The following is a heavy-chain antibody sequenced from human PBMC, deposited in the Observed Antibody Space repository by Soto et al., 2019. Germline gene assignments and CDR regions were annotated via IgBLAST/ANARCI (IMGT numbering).Heavy chain of an antibody. Sequence: QVQLVQSGDEVRKPGSSVKASCKASGYIFVNYGIAWVRQAPGQGLEWMGWISPYSGNTHYASKVQDRLTMNTDTSTSTAYRDLGTLTPDDTAVYYCAMVDNYVTPTPQDVWGQGTTVTVSS. J-gene: IGHJ6*02. CDR1: GYIFVNYG. CDR3: AMVDNYVTPTPQDV. D-gene: IGHD3-16*01. CDR2: ISPYSGNT. V-gene: IGHV1-18*01.